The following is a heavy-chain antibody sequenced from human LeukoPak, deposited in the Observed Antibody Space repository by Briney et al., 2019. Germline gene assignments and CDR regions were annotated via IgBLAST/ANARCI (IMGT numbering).Heavy chain of an antibody. V-gene: IGHV1-69*13. D-gene: IGHD3-22*01. J-gene: IGHJ4*02. CDR1: GGTFSSYA. CDR3: ATAPRWYYYDSSGYPGR. Sequence: SVKVSCKASGGTFSSYAISWVRQAPGQGLEWMGGIIPIFGTANYAQKFQGRVTITADESTSTAYMELSSLRSEDTAVYYCATAPRWYYYDSSGYPGRWGQGTLVTVSS. CDR2: IIPIFGTA.